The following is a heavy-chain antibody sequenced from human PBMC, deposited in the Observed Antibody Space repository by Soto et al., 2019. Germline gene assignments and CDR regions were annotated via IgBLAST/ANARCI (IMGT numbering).Heavy chain of an antibody. CDR1: GYTFASYN. D-gene: IGHD2-8*01. J-gene: IGHJ4*02. V-gene: IGHV1-8*01. CDR2: MNPNSGTT. Sequence: RASVKVSCKASGYTFASYNINWVRQATGQGLEWMGYMNPNSGTTGYAQTFQDRITLTRDTSRTTAYMELSSLTSDDTAVYFCVTYGVAAAYWGQGTPVTVSS. CDR3: VTYGVAAAY.